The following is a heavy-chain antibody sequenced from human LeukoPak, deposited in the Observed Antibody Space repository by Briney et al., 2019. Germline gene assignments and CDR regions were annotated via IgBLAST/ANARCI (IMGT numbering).Heavy chain of an antibody. Sequence: SETLSLTCAVYGGSFSGYYWSWIRQPPGKGLEWIGEINHSGSTNSNPSLKSRVTISVDTSKNQFSLKLSSVTAADTAVYYCARGLRYFDWLLSWFDPWGQGTLVTVSS. D-gene: IGHD3-9*01. CDR3: ARGLRYFDWLLSWFDP. V-gene: IGHV4-34*01. CDR2: INHSGST. CDR1: GGSFSGYY. J-gene: IGHJ5*02.